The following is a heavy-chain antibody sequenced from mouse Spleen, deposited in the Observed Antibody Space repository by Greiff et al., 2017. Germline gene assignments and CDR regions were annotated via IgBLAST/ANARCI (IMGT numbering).Heavy chain of an antibody. V-gene: IGHV1-62-2*01. CDR3: ARHEDYYGSSYNYAMDY. Sequence: QVQLQESGAELVKPGASVKLSCKASGYTFTEYTIHWVKQRPGQGLEWIGWFYPGSGSIKYNEKFKDKATLTADKSSSTVYMELSRLTSEDSAVYICARHEDYYGSSYNYAMDYWGQGTSVTVSS. J-gene: IGHJ4*01. CDR2: FYPGSGSI. D-gene: IGHD1-1*01. CDR1: GYTFTEYT.